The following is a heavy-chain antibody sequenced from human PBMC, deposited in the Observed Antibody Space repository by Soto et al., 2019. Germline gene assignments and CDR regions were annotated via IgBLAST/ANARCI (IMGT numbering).Heavy chain of an antibody. J-gene: IGHJ4*02. V-gene: IGHV1-2*04. CDR2: INPNSGGT. CDR1: GYTFTGFS. D-gene: IGHD6-6*01. CDR3: ARDGKYSSSTSTFDY. Sequence: GASVKVSCKASGYTFTGFSLHWVRQAPGQGLEWMGWINPNSGGTNYAQKFQGWVTMTRDTSISTAYMELSRLRSDDTAVYYCARDGKYSSSTSTFDYWGQGTLVTVSS.